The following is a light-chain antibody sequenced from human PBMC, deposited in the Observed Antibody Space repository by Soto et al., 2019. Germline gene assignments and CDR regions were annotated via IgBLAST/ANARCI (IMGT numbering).Light chain of an antibody. CDR2: DVS. CDR1: SSAVGGYNY. Sequence: QSVLTPPASLSGAPGQSITISCTGNSSAVGGYNYVSWYQQHPGKAPKLMIYDVSNRPSGVSNRFYGSKSGNTASLTISGLQAEDEADYYCSSYTSSSTEVFGTGTKVTVL. J-gene: IGLJ1*01. CDR3: SSYTSSSTEV. V-gene: IGLV2-14*01.